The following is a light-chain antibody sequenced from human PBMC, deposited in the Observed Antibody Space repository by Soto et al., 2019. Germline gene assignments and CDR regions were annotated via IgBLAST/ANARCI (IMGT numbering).Light chain of an antibody. CDR2: DAS. CDR3: QQRYNWPNT. V-gene: IGKV3-11*01. CDR1: QSVGTY. Sequence: EIVLTQSPATLSLSPGERATLSCRASQSVGTYLAWYQHNPGQAPRLLIYDASNRATGIPARFSGSGSGTDFTLTISSPEAEDFAVYYWQQRYNWPNTFGQGTKLEIK. J-gene: IGKJ2*01.